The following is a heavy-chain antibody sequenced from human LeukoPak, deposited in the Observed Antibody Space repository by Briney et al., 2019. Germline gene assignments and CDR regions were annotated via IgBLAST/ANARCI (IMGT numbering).Heavy chain of an antibody. CDR3: ARLYSSSSVGWYFDL. CDR1: GYTFTGYY. CDR2: INPNSGGT. D-gene: IGHD6-6*01. J-gene: IGHJ2*01. Sequence: ASVKVSCKASGYTFTGYYMHWVRQAPGQGLEWMGWINPNSGGTNYAQKFQGRVTITADESTSTAYMELSSLRSEDTAVYYCARLYSSSSVGWYFDLWGRGTLVTVSS. V-gene: IGHV1-2*02.